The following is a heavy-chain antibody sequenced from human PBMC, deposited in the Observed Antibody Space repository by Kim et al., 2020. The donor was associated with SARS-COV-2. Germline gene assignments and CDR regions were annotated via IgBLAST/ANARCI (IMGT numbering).Heavy chain of an antibody. CDR1: GFTFSSYG. V-gene: IGHV3-30*18. Sequence: GGSLRLSCAASGFTFSSYGMHWVRQAPGKGLEWVAVISYDGSNKYYADSVKGRFTISRDNSKNTLYLQMNSLRAEDTAVYYCAKPVEVGWNYNYYYGMDVWGQGTTVTVSS. CDR2: ISYDGSNK. D-gene: IGHD1-7*01. J-gene: IGHJ6*02. CDR3: AKPVEVGWNYNYYYGMDV.